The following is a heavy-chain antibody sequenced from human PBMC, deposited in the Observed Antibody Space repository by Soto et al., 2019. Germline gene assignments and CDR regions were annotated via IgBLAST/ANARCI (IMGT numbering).Heavy chain of an antibody. Sequence: EVQLVESGGGLVQPGGSLRLSCAASGFTFSSYSMNWVRQAPGKGLQWLSSISSSSSSIYYADAVKGRFTISRDNAKNSLDLQMKSLISEDTAVYYCAGTVKADCYDSSGLDYWGQGTLVTVSS. CDR2: ISSSSSSI. CDR3: AGTVKADCYDSSGLDY. D-gene: IGHD3-22*01. CDR1: GFTFSSYS. V-gene: IGHV3-48*01. J-gene: IGHJ4*02.